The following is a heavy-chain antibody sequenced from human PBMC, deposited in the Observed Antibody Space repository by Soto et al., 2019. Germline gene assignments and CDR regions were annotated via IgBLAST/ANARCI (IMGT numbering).Heavy chain of an antibody. Sequence: QVQLVQSGAEVKQSGASVKVSCKASGYDFTAYDINWVRQASGQGLEWMGWMNPINGATGSARRCQGIVSMTRNTATGTAYLELTSLRSDDSAVYYCGRGPSPRAPAGGTPYYYAMDVWGQGTTVTVSS. D-gene: IGHD6-13*01. J-gene: IGHJ6*02. CDR3: GRGPSPRAPAGGTPYYYAMDV. CDR1: GYDFTAYD. CDR2: MNPINGAT. V-gene: IGHV1-8*02.